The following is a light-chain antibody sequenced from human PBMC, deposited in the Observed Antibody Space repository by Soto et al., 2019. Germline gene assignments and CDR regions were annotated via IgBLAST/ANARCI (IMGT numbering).Light chain of an antibody. CDR3: QQYGSSQWT. CDR2: GAS. J-gene: IGKJ1*01. Sequence: EIVLTQSPGTLSLSPGERATLSCRASQSVSSSYLAWYQQKPGQAPRLLLYGASSRATGIPDRFSGSGSGTDFTLTISRLEPDAFAVYYCQQYGSSQWTFGQGTKVEIK. V-gene: IGKV3-20*01. CDR1: QSVSSSY.